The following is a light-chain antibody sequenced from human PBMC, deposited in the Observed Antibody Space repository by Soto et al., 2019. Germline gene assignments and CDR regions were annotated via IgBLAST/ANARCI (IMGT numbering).Light chain of an antibody. V-gene: IGLV2-14*01. CDR3: SSYTSSITRFV. CDR2: EVS. J-gene: IGLJ1*01. CDR1: SSDVGGYNY. Sequence: QSALTQPASVSGSPGQSITISCTGTSSDVGGYNYVSWYQQHPGKAPKLMIYEVSNRPSGVSPRFSGSTSGNTASLTISGLQAEDEADYFCSSYTSSITRFVFGAGTKLTVL.